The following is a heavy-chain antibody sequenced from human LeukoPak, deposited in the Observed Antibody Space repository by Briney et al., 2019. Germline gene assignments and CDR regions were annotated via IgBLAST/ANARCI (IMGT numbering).Heavy chain of an antibody. CDR2: IIPIFGTA. Sequence: ASVKVSCKASGYTFTSYYMHWVRQAPGQGLEWMGGIIPIFGTANYAQKFQGRVTITADESTSTAYMELSSLRSEDTAVYYCARAGILWFDYWGQGTLVTVSS. CDR3: ARAGILWFDY. D-gene: IGHD2-15*01. CDR1: GYTFTSYY. J-gene: IGHJ4*02. V-gene: IGHV1-69*13.